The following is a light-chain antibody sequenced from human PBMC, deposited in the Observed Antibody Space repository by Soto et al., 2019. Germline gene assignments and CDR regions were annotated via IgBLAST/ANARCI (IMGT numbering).Light chain of an antibody. J-gene: IGKJ4*01. Sequence: IQLTQSPSSLSASVGDRVTITCRASQGFNSYLAWYQQKPGKAPKLLIYAASTLQSGVPSRFSGSRSGTDFTLTISSLQPEDFVTYYCQQLNSYPSSTFGGGTKVEIK. V-gene: IGKV1-9*01. CDR2: AAS. CDR1: QGFNSY. CDR3: QQLNSYPSST.